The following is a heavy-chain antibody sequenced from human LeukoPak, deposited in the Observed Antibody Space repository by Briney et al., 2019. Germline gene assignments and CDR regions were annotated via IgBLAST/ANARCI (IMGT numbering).Heavy chain of an antibody. CDR1: GFTFSSYG. Sequence: GGSLRLSCAASGFTFSSYGMHWVRQAPGKGLEWVASISYDGSNKYYADSVKGRFTISTDNSKNTLYLQMNSLRAGDTAVYYCARGWELGDFWGQGTLVTVSS. V-gene: IGHV3-30*03. CDR3: ARGWELGDF. J-gene: IGHJ4*02. D-gene: IGHD1-26*01. CDR2: ISYDGSNK.